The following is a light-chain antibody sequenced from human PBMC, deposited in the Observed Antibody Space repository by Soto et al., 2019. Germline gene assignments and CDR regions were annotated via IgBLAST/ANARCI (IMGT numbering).Light chain of an antibody. J-gene: IGKJ5*01. Sequence: DIQLTQTPSTLSASVGDEVTITCRASQTISRWLARYQQKPGSAPKLLIYDASTLESGVPSRFSGSGSETEFTLTISRLQPDDFATYFCHSRALGQGTRLEIK. V-gene: IGKV1-5*01. CDR3: HSRA. CDR1: QTISRW. CDR2: DAS.